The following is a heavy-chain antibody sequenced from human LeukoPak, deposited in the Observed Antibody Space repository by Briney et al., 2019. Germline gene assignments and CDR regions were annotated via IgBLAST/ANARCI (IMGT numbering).Heavy chain of an antibody. D-gene: IGHD3-9*01. CDR3: AKRLTKKTGPSYYYGMDV. J-gene: IGHJ6*02. V-gene: IGHV3-23*01. Sequence: PGGSLRLSCAASEFTFSSYAMSWVRQAPGKGLEWVSAISDSGVNTYYADSVKGRFTISRDNYKNTLYLQMNSLRAGDTAVYYCAKRLTKKTGPSYYYGMDVWGQGTTVTVSS. CDR1: EFTFSSYA. CDR2: ISDSGVNT.